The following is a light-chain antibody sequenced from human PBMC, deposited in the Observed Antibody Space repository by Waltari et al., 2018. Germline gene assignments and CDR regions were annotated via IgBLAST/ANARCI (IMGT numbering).Light chain of an antibody. J-gene: IGLJ2*01. Sequence: SYVLTQPPSVSVAPGKTARITCGGNNIGSKSVHWYQQKQGQAPVLVIYYDSDRPSGIPDRFSGSNSANTATLTISRVEAGDEADYYCQVWDSTSVQGVFGGGTKLTVL. CDR2: YDS. V-gene: IGLV3-21*04. CDR3: QVWDSTSVQGV. CDR1: NIGSKS.